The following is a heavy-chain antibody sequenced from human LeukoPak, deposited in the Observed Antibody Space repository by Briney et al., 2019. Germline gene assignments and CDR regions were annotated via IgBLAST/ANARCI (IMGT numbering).Heavy chain of an antibody. V-gene: IGHV4-59*01. J-gene: IGHJ4*02. CDR1: GGSISTYY. CDR3: ARWGDDLRGYSYGYFDY. Sequence: SETLSLTCTVSGGSISTYYWSWIRQPPGKGLEWIGYIYYNGSTSYNPSLKSRVTISVDTSKNQFSLKLSSVTAADTAVYYCARWGDDLRGYSYGYFDYWGQGTLVTVSS. CDR2: IYYNGST. D-gene: IGHD5-18*01.